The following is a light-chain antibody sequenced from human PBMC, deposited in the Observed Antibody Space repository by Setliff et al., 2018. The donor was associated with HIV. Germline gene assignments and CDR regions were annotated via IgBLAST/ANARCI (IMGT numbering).Light chain of an antibody. CDR3: SSYTSSSTYV. Sequence: LTQPASVSGSPGQSITISCTGTSSDVGGYNYVSWYQQHPGKAPKLMIYEVSNRPSGVSNRFSGSKSGNTASLTISGLQAEDEADYYCSSYTSSSTYVFGTGTKATVL. CDR1: SSDVGGYNY. J-gene: IGLJ1*01. CDR2: EVS. V-gene: IGLV2-14*01.